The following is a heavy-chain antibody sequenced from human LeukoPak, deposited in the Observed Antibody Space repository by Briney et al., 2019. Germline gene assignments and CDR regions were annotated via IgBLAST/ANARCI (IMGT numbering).Heavy chain of an antibody. J-gene: IGHJ4*02. CDR1: GGSFSGYY. V-gene: IGHV4-34*01. D-gene: IGHD3-10*01. CDR2: INHSGST. Sequence: SETLSLTCAVYGGSFSGYYWSWIRQPPGKGLEWIGEINHSGSTNYNPSLKSRVTISVDTSKNQFCLKLSSVTAGDTAVYYCARAKVRGVRFYYWGQGTLVTVSS. CDR3: ARAKVRGVRFYY.